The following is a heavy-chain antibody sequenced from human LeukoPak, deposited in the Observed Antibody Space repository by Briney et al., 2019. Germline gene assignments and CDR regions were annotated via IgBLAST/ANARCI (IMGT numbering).Heavy chain of an antibody. CDR1: GFPFSSYW. Sequence: GGSLRLSCVASGFPFSSYWMTWVRQAPGKGLEWVANIKPDGTEKSYVDSVKGRFTISRDSAKNSLYLQMNSLRAEDTAVYYCARDGTVRPLGYWGQGTLVTVSS. V-gene: IGHV3-7*03. J-gene: IGHJ4*02. CDR3: ARDGTVRPLGY. CDR2: IKPDGTEK. D-gene: IGHD6-6*01.